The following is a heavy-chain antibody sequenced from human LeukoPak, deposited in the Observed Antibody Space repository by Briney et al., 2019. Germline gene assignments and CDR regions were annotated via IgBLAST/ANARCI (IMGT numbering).Heavy chain of an antibody. CDR3: XRXARXGYNXXLDY. V-gene: IGHV4-61*02. CDR1: GGSISSGSYY. D-gene: IGHD5-24*01. CDR2: IYTNGST. Sequence: PSETLSLTCTVSGGSISSGSYYWSWIRQPAGKGLEWIGRIYTNGSTNYNPSLKIRVTTSVDTSKNQFSLKLSAMPAADRAVYXXXRXARXGYNXXLDYWGXGTLVTVSS. J-gene: IGHJ4*02.